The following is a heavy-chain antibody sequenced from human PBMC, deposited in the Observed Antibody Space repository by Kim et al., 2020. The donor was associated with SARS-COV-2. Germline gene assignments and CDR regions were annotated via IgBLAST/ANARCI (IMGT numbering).Heavy chain of an antibody. CDR3: ATVGGDTGQFDY. D-gene: IGHD2-21*02. CDR1: GFTFSSYG. CDR2: ISYDGSNK. J-gene: IGHJ4*02. V-gene: IGHV3-30*03. Sequence: GGSLRLSCAASGFTFSSYGMHWVRQAPGKGLEWVAVISYDGSNKYYADSVKGRFTISRDNSKNTLYLQMNSLRAEDTAVYYCATVGGDTGQFDYWGQGTLVTVSS.